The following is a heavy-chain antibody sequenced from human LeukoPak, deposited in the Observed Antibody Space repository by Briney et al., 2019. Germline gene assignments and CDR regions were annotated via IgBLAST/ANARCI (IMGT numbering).Heavy chain of an antibody. J-gene: IGHJ5*02. CDR1: GFTFSSYA. D-gene: IGHD3-22*01. Sequence: PGGSLRLSCAASGFTFSSYAMSWVRQAPGKGLEWVSAISGSGGSTYYADSVKGRFTISRDNSKNTLYLQMNSLRAEDTAVYYCAKVDLPGYYDSSGYSPFDPWGQGTLVTVSS. CDR3: AKVDLPGYYDSSGYSPFDP. V-gene: IGHV3-23*01. CDR2: ISGSGGST.